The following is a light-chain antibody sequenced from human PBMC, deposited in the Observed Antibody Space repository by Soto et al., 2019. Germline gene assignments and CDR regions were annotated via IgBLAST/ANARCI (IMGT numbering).Light chain of an antibody. CDR3: QHYGSSLLFT. J-gene: IGKJ3*01. CDR1: QSVSSSY. Sequence: EIVLTQSPGTLSLSPVERATLSCRASQSVSSSYLAWYQQKPGQAPRLLIYGASSRATGIPDRFSGSGSGTDFTLTLSRLEPEDFAVYYCQHYGSSLLFTFGPGTKVDIK. V-gene: IGKV3-20*01. CDR2: GAS.